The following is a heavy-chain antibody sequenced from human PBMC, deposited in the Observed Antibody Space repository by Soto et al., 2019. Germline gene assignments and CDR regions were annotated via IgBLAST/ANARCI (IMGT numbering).Heavy chain of an antibody. D-gene: IGHD3-10*01. V-gene: IGHV3-21*01. CDR2: ISSSSSYI. CDR3: AREGYYGSGKDYFDY. Sequence: GGSLRLCCAAYRFTFTGHSRNWVRQATRKGLEWVSSISSSSSYIYYADSMQGRFTISRDNAKNSLYLQMNSLRAEDTAVYYCAREGYYGSGKDYFDYWGQGTLVTVSS. J-gene: IGHJ4*02. CDR1: RFTFTGHS.